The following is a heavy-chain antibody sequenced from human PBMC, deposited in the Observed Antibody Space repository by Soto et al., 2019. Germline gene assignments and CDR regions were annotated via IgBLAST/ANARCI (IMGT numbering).Heavy chain of an antibody. CDR2: IYYSGST. CDR3: GGEKTAEYYYYYGMDV. Sequence: PSETLSLTCTVSGGSISSYYWSWIRQPPGKGLEWIGYIYYSGSTNYNPSLKSRVTISVDTSKNQFSLKLSSVTAADTAVYYCGGEKTAEYYYYYGMDVWGQGTTVTVSS. V-gene: IGHV4-59*01. J-gene: IGHJ6*02. D-gene: IGHD2-21*02. CDR1: GGSISSYY.